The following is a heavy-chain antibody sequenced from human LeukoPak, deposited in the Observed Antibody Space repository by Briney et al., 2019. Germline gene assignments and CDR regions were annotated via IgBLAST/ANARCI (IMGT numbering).Heavy chain of an antibody. D-gene: IGHD5/OR15-5a*01. J-gene: IGHJ4*02. CDR3: ASSRAPQNQADVYDFDY. CDR2: INPNSGGT. Sequence: ASVKVSCKASGYTFTGYYIHWVRQAPGQGLEWMGWINPNSGGTKYAQKFQGRVTMTSDTSISTAYMELSRLRSDDTAVYYCASSRAPQNQADVYDFDYWGQGTLVTVSS. V-gene: IGHV1-2*02. CDR1: GYTFTGYY.